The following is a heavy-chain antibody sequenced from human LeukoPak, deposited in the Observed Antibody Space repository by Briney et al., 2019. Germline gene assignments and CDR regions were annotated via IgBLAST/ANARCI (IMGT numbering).Heavy chain of an antibody. V-gene: IGHV1-58*01. J-gene: IGHJ6*02. CDR3: ARRDAYYYDSSGYPSPYYYGMDV. D-gene: IGHD3-22*01. CDR2: IVVGSGNT. Sequence: GTSVKVSCKASGFTFTSSAVQWVRQARGQRLEWIGWIVVGSGNTNYAQKFQERVTITRDMSTSTAYMELSSLRSEDTAVYYCARRDAYYYDSSGYPSPYYYGMDVWGQGTTVTVSS. CDR1: GFTFTSSA.